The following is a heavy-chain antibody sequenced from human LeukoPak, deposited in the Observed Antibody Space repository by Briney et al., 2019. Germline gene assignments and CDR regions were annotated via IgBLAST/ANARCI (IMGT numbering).Heavy chain of an antibody. J-gene: IGHJ4*02. CDR2: ISYSGST. Sequence: SETLSLTCTVSGGSISSRSYYWGWVRQPPGKGLEWIGSISYSGSTYYNASLKSRVTISVDTSKNHFSLRLSSVTAADTAVYYCATLEIGDYYFDYWGQGTLVTVSS. CDR3: ATLEIGDYYFDY. D-gene: IGHD3-16*01. V-gene: IGHV4-39*01. CDR1: GGSISSRSYY.